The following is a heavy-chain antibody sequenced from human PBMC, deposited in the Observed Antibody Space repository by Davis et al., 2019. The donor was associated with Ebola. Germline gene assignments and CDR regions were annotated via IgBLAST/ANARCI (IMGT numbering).Heavy chain of an antibody. D-gene: IGHD2-2*01. V-gene: IGHV1-46*01. CDR3: ARPPCTSCSMDV. CDR2: INPSGGST. J-gene: IGHJ6*02. Sequence: ASVKVSCKASGYTFTSYYMHWVRQAPGQGLEWMGIINPSGGSTSYAQKFQGRVTVTTDTSTSAAYMELRSLRSDDTAVYYCARPPCTSCSMDVWGQGTTVTVSS. CDR1: GYTFTSYY.